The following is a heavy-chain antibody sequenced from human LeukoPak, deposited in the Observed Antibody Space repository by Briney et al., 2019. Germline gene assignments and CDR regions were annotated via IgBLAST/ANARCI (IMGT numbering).Heavy chain of an antibody. Sequence: PGRSLRLSCAASGFTFSSYGMHWVRQAPGKGLEWVAVISYDGSNKYYADSVKGRFTISRDNSKNTLYLQMNSLRAEDTAVYYCANGGASPPDYYYYYMDVWGKGTTVTVSS. CDR1: GFTFSSYG. J-gene: IGHJ6*03. D-gene: IGHD4-23*01. CDR3: ANGGASPPDYYYYYMDV. V-gene: IGHV3-30*18. CDR2: ISYDGSNK.